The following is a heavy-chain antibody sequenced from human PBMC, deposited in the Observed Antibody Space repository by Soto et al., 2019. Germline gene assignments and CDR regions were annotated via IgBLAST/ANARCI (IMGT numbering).Heavy chain of an antibody. CDR3: ARSPPWGSALGGWFDP. D-gene: IGHD3-16*01. CDR1: GYTFTNYC. CDR2: IKPRGASP. J-gene: IGHJ5*02. Sequence: QVQLVQSGAEVKKPGASVRVSCKASGYTFTNYCLHWVRLAPGQGLEWMGMINPGQGLSWMGIIKPRGASPGYAQKFQGRVTMTFDTSTSTVYMELSSLTSEDTAVYYCARSPPWGSALGGWFDPWGQGTLVTVSS. V-gene: IGHV1-46*01.